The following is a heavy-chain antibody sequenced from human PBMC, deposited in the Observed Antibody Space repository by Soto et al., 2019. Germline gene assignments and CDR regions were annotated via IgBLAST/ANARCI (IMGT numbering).Heavy chain of an antibody. CDR3: ARCSLVVIPVPGFDP. Sequence: SETLSLTCTVSGGSISSGVYYWSGIGHHPGRGLEWIGYIYYNGNTYYNPSLKSRVTVSVDTSKNQFSLNVRSVTAADTAVYYCARCSLVVIPVPGFDPWGQGTLVTVSS. CDR1: GGSISSGVYY. CDR2: IYYNGNT. J-gene: IGHJ5*02. D-gene: IGHD2-15*01. V-gene: IGHV4-31*03.